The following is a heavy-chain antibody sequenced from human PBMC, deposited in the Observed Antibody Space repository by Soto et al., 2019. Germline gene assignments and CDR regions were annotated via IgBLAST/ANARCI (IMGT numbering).Heavy chain of an antibody. CDR1: GYTFTSYD. CDR3: ARVPLERRRKVDTAMVRGSYYYYGMDV. D-gene: IGHD5-18*01. J-gene: IGHJ6*02. V-gene: IGHV1-8*01. CDR2: MNPNSGNT. Sequence: GASVKVSCKASGYTFTSYDINWVRQATGQGLEWMGWMNPNSGNTGYAQKFQGRVTMTRNTSISTAYMELSSLRSEDTAVYYCARVPLERRRKVDTAMVRGSYYYYGMDVWGQGTTVTSP.